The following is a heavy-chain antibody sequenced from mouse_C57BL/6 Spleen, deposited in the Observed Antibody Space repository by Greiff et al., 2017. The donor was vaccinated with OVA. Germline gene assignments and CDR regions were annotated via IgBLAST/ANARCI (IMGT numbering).Heavy chain of an antibody. V-gene: IGHV2-2*01. CDR2: IWSGGST. Sequence: VMLVESGPGLVQPSQSLSITCTVSGFSLTSYGVHWVRQSPGKGLEWLGVIWSGGSTDYNAAVISRLSISKDNSKSQVFFKMNSLQADDTAIYYCARQLEGFAYWGQGTLVTVSA. CDR1: GFSLTSYG. J-gene: IGHJ3*01. CDR3: ARQLEGFAY. D-gene: IGHD3-1*01.